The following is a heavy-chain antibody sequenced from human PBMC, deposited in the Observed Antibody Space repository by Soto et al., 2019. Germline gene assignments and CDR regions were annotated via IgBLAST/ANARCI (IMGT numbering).Heavy chain of an antibody. D-gene: IGHD2-21*02. J-gene: IGHJ4*02. CDR3: ARSIVVVTALDY. CDR2: ISAYNGNT. V-gene: IGHV1-18*01. CDR1: GYTFTSYG. Sequence: GASVKVSCKASGYTFTSYGISWGRQAPGQGLEWMGWISAYNGNTNYAQQLQGRVTMTTDTSTSTAYMELRSLRSEDTAVYYCARSIVVVTALDYWGQGTLVTVSS.